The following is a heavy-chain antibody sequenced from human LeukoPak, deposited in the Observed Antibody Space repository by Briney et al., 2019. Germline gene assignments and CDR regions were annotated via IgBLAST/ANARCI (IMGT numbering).Heavy chain of an antibody. V-gene: IGHV3-23*01. CDR2: ITGSGGTT. CDR1: GLTFSSHA. CDR3: AKGYIIAGRQWYLDL. Sequence: GGSLRLSCVASGLTFSSHAMTWVRQTPGKGLEWVSGITGSGGTTYHADSVKGRFTISRDNSKNTLYLQMNNLRAEDTAVYYCAKGYIIAGRQWYLDLWGRGTLVGVSS. D-gene: IGHD6-13*01. J-gene: IGHJ2*01.